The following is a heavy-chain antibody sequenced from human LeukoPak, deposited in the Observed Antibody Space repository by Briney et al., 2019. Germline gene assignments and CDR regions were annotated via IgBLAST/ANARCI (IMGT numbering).Heavy chain of an antibody. V-gene: IGHV3-7*01. CDR1: GFSFTNFW. CDR2: IHPEGNEK. D-gene: IGHD1-26*01. Sequence: GGSLRLSCAVSGFSFTNFWMSWVRQAPGRGLEWVANIHPEGNEKYHVESVKGRFTISRDNTKNLLFLQMNGLRVEDTAVYYCARWDAVSGDHWGQGTLVTVSS. J-gene: IGHJ4*02. CDR3: ARWDAVSGDH.